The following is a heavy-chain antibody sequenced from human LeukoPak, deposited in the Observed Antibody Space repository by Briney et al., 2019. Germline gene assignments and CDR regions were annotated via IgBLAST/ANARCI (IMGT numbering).Heavy chain of an antibody. V-gene: IGHV4-30-2*01. CDR3: AREFRGFDP. CDR2: IYQSGST. CDR1: GGSISSGGYC. Sequence: PSETLSLTCAVSGGSISSGGYCWDWVRQPPGRGREWIGYIYQSGSTYYNPSLKSRVTISVDRSTNQFSLKLSSVTAADTAVYYCAREFRGFDPWGQGTLVTVSS. J-gene: IGHJ5*02.